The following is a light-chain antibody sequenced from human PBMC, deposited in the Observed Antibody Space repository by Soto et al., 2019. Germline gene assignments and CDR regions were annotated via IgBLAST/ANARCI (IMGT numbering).Light chain of an antibody. CDR3: QQYADSTWT. V-gene: IGKV3-20*01. J-gene: IGKJ1*01. CDR2: GAS. CDR1: QSVSSTY. Sequence: EIVLTQSPGTLSLSPGETATLACRASQSVSSTYIAWYQHKPGQAPRLLIYGASSRATGIPDRFSGTGSGADFTLTISRLEPEDLAVYYCQQYADSTWTFSQGTKVEIK.